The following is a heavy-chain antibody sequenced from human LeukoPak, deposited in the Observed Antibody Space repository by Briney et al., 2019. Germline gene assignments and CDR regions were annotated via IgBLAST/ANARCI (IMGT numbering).Heavy chain of an antibody. Sequence: GGSLRLSCVASGFTFRSFDIHWVRQAPGKGLEWVASISNDGSQKNYADSVKGRFTISRDNSKNMLYLEMSSLRGEDTAVYYCAKECCRGSSFGYWGQGTPVTVSS. V-gene: IGHV3-30*18. D-gene: IGHD1-26*01. J-gene: IGHJ4*02. CDR2: ISNDGSQK. CDR3: AKECCRGSSFGY. CDR1: GFTFRSFD.